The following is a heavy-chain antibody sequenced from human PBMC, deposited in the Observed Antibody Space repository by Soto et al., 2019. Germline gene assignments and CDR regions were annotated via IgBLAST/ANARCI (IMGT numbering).Heavy chain of an antibody. CDR3: ARARDGDNVIIGY. CDR1: GFTFSSYS. V-gene: IGHV3-21*01. J-gene: IGHJ4*02. D-gene: IGHD3-16*02. Sequence: EVQLGESGGGLVKPGGSLRLSCAASGFTFSSYSMNWVRQAPGKGLGWVSSISSSSSYYIYYADSVKGRFTISRDNAKNSLYLKMNSLRAEDTAVYYCARARDGDNVIIGYWGQGTLVTVSS. CDR2: ISSSSSYYI.